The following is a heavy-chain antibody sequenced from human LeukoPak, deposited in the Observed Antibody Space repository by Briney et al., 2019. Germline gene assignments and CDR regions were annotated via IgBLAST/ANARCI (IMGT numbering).Heavy chain of an antibody. V-gene: IGHV3-30*18. CDR2: ISYDGSNK. Sequence: GGPLRLSCAASGFTFSSYGMHWVRQAPGKGLEWVAVISYDGSNKYYADSVKGRFTISRDNSKNTLYLQMNSLRAEDTAVYYCAKDRSGSYDYWGQGTLVTVSS. CDR1: GFTFSSYG. CDR3: AKDRSGSYDY. D-gene: IGHD1-26*01. J-gene: IGHJ4*02.